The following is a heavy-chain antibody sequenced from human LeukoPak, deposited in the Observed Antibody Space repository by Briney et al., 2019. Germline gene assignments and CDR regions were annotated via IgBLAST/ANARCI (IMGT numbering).Heavy chain of an antibody. D-gene: IGHD3-22*01. CDR3: ARGSPTYYYDSSGYSQAEYFQH. V-gene: IGHV3-7*01. J-gene: IGHJ1*01. Sequence: PGGSLRLSCAASGFTFSSYAMSWVRQAPGKGLEWVANIKQDGSEKYYVDSVKGRFTISRDDAKNSLYLQMNSLRAEDTAVYYCARGSPTYYYDSSGYSQAEYFQHWGQGTLVTVSS. CDR1: GFTFSSYA. CDR2: IKQDGSEK.